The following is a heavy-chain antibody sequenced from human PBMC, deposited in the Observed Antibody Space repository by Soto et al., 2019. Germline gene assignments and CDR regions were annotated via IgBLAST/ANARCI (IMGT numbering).Heavy chain of an antibody. Sequence: EVQLVESGGGLVQPGGSLRLSCQGTGFTFSSYWMHWVRQVPGKGPVWVSRINRDGSIMNYAGSEKGRFTSSSSTAEKPRYLHLHSLRADDTAVYYFGYGDGSRCHYAFESWGQGSQVNVSS. CDR3: GYGDGSRCHYAFES. D-gene: IGHD3-22*01. CDR2: INRDGSIM. CDR1: GFTFSSYW. J-gene: IGHJ4*02. V-gene: IGHV3-74*01.